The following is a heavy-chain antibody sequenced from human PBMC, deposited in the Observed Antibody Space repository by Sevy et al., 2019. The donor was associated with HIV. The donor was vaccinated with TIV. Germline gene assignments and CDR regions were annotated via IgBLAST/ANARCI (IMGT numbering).Heavy chain of an antibody. D-gene: IGHD6-19*01. Sequence: ASVKVSCKASGYTFTSYDINWVRQATGQGLEWMGWMNPNRGNTGYAQKFQGRVTMTRNTSISTAYMELSSLRSEDTTVYYWAREYSSGWYGYGMDVWGQGTTVTVSS. CDR3: AREYSSGWYGYGMDV. V-gene: IGHV1-8*01. CDR2: MNPNRGNT. J-gene: IGHJ6*02. CDR1: GYTFTSYD.